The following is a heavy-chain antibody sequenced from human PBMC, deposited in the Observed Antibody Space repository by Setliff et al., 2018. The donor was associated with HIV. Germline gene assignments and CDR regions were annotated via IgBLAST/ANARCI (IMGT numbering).Heavy chain of an antibody. CDR3: TIPASSLAPN. CDR1: GGSISGGGYY. V-gene: IGHV4-31*03. J-gene: IGHJ4*02. Sequence: SETLSLTCTVSGGSISGGGYYWSWIRQHPGKGLDWIGNIYYIGNTDYNPSLKSRVTISIDTSKNQFSLKLTSVTAADTAVYYCTIPASSLAPNWGRGTQVTVSS. CDR2: IYYIGNT.